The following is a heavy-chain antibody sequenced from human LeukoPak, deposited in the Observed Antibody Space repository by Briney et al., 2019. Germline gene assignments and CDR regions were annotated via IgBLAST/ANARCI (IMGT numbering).Heavy chain of an antibody. CDR2: INWNGGST. Sequence: GGSLRLSCAASGFTFDDYGMSWVRQAPGKGLEWVSGINWNGGSTGYADSVKGRFTISRDNAKNSLYLQMNSLRAEDTALYYCTRVEETATTAAIIRKYSYYYYYMDVWGKGNTVTVSS. V-gene: IGHV3-20*04. CDR1: GFTFDDYG. D-gene: IGHD4-11*01. J-gene: IGHJ6*03. CDR3: TRVEETATTAAIIRKYSYYYYYMDV.